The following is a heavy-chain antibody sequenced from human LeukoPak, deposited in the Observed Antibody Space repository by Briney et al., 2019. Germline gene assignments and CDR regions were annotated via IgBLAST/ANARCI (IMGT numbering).Heavy chain of an antibody. J-gene: IGHJ6*03. CDR1: GYTFISYY. CDR2: INPSGGST. CDR3: ARDRLGREVTDMDG. D-gene: IGHD3-10*01. Sequence: ASVKVSCKASGYTFISYYMHWVPQAPGQGLEWMALINPSGGSTNYAQKFKGRVTMMRDMSTRTVYVEVSSQRPEDSGVYYCARDRLGREVTDMDGWVKATKV. V-gene: IGHV1-46*01.